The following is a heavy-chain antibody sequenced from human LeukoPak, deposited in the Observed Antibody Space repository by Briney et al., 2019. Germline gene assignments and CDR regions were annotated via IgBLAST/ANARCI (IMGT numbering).Heavy chain of an antibody. CDR3: ARDWSVYDYVWGSFPRE. Sequence: SETLSLTCAVYGGSFSGYYWSWIRQPPGKGLEWIGEINHSGSTNYNPPLKSRVTISVDTSKNQFSLKLSSVTAADTAVYYCARDWSVYDYVWGSFPREWGQGTLVTVSS. CDR2: INHSGST. D-gene: IGHD3-16*01. V-gene: IGHV4-34*01. CDR1: GGSFSGYY. J-gene: IGHJ4*02.